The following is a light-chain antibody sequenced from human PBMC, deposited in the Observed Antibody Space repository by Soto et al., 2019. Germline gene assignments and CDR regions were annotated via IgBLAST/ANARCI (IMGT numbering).Light chain of an antibody. V-gene: IGKV3-11*01. CDR3: KQRSNWPPIT. CDR2: DAS. CDR1: RSAGSY. Sequence: VVMTESPAILSVSPGERATLSFRARRSAGSYFACYQEKTGKGPRLSXXDASNRATGIQARFSGSGSGKDFTLNISSLEPEDFAVYYCKQRSNWPPITFGQGTRLEIK. J-gene: IGKJ5*01.